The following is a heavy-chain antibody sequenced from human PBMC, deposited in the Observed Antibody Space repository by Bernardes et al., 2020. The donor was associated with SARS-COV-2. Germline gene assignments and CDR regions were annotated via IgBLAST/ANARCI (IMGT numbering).Heavy chain of an antibody. Sequence: GGSLRLSCAASGFSLSNYWMSWVRQAPGKGLEWVANINQDGSQKYHVDSVEGRFTISRDNARNSLYLQMNSLRAEDTAVYYCARAYSLDYYASGSYLDYWGQGTLATVSS. CDR3: ARAYSLDYYASGSYLDY. CDR2: INQDGSQK. D-gene: IGHD3-10*01. J-gene: IGHJ4*02. V-gene: IGHV3-7*03. CDR1: GFSLSNYW.